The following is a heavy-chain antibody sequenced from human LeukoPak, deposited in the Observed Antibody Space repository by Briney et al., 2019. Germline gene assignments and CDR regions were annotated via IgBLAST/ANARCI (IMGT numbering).Heavy chain of an antibody. CDR3: AKDVVEGIAVPGTRFGP. D-gene: IGHD6-19*01. Sequence: GRSLRLSCAASGFTFSSYAMHWVRQAPGKGLEWVAVISYDGSNKYYADSVKGRFTISRDNSKNTLYLQMNSLRPEDTAVYYCAKDVVEGIAVPGTRFGPWGQGTLVTVSS. J-gene: IGHJ5*02. CDR1: GFTFSSYA. CDR2: ISYDGSNK. V-gene: IGHV3-30-3*01.